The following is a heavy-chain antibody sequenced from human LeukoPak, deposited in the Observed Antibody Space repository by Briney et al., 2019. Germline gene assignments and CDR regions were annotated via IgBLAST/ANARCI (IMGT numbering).Heavy chain of an antibody. CDR1: GFTFSNYA. Sequence: GGSLRLSCAASGFTFSNYALHWVRQAPGKGLEYVSAISSNGDATFYANSVKGRFTISRDNSKNTLYLQLGSLRAEDMAVYYCVRVGDYREFDYWGQGTLVTVSS. J-gene: IGHJ4*02. D-gene: IGHD4-11*01. CDR2: ISSNGDAT. CDR3: VRVGDYREFDY. V-gene: IGHV3-64*01.